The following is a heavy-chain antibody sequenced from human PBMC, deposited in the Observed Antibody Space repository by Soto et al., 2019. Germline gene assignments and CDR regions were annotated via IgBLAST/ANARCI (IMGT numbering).Heavy chain of an antibody. D-gene: IGHD2-8*01. CDR1: GEFFDTHC. Sequence: QVQLQQWGAGLLEPSETLSLSCAVYGEFFDTHCWSWSRQSPGKGLEWIGGISHSGITNVNPSLKSRVTISVDTSKNQFHLTLNSVTAADRAVYYYARGRSGSAAYCTSINCRAFDIWGQGTEVTVSS. J-gene: IGHJ3*02. V-gene: IGHV4-34*01. CDR2: ISHSGIT. CDR3: ARGRSGSAAYCTSINCRAFDI.